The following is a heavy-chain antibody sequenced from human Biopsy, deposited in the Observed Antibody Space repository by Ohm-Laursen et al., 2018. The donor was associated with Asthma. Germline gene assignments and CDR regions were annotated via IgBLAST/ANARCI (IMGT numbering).Heavy chain of an antibody. V-gene: IGHV1-18*01. CDR3: ARAVDYSHYYGIDV. CDR1: GYTFNSAG. CDR2: ISVYNGNI. D-gene: IGHD3-10*01. J-gene: IGHJ6*02. Sequence: VSSVKVSCKTSGYTFNSAGITWVRQAPGQGLEWMGWISVYNGNIKVAQKLQDRVTMITDTSTSTAYMELRSLRSDDTVVYFCARAVDYSHYYGIDVWGQGTTVTVS.